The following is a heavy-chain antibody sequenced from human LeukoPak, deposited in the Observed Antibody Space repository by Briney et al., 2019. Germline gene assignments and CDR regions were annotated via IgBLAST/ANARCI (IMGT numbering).Heavy chain of an antibody. CDR2: IYYSGST. Sequence: PSETLSLTCTVSGYSISSGYYWSWIRQPPGKGLEWIGYIYYSGSTNYNPSLKSRVTISVDTSKNQFSLKLSSVTAADTAVYYCARGIFGVVTYPYHYYYMDVWGKGTTVTVSS. CDR3: ARGIFGVVTYPYHYYYMDV. J-gene: IGHJ6*03. CDR1: GYSISSGYY. V-gene: IGHV4-61*01. D-gene: IGHD3-3*01.